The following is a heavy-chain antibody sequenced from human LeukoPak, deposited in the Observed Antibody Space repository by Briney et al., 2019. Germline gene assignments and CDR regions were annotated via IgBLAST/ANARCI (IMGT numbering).Heavy chain of an antibody. CDR2: ISSSNTYI. J-gene: IGHJ4*02. Sequence: GGSLRLSCAGSGFNFIDNSMHWVRQAPGKGLEWVSSISSSNTYIYYRDSVKGRFTISRDNAKNSLSLQMNSLRAEDTAVYYCARGYCSGTSCYMFASWGQGTRVTVSS. CDR3: ARGYCSGTSCYMFAS. D-gene: IGHD2-2*02. V-gene: IGHV3-21*01. CDR1: GFNFIDNS.